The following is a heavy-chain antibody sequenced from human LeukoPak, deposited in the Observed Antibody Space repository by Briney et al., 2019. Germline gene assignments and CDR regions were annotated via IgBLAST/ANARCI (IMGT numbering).Heavy chain of an antibody. D-gene: IGHD3-10*01. CDR1: GYTFTSYG. CDR3: ARKDYGSGSYYYFDY. Sequence: GASVKVSCKASGYTFTSYGISWVRQAPGQGLEWMGWISAYNGNTNYAQKLQGRVTMTTDRSTSTAYMELRSQRSDDTAVYYCARKDYGSGSYYYFDYWGQGTLVTVSS. CDR2: ISAYNGNT. V-gene: IGHV1-18*01. J-gene: IGHJ4*02.